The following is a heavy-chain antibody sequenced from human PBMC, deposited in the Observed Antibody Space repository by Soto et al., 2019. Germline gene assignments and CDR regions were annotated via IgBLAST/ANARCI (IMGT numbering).Heavy chain of an antibody. D-gene: IGHD3-10*01. CDR2: ISSSSSTI. CDR1: GFTFSSYR. CDR3: ARANYYGSPGDFDY. J-gene: IGHJ4*02. V-gene: IGHV3-48*01. Sequence: EVQLVESGGGSVQPGGSLRLSCAASGFTFSSYRMNWVRQAPGKGLEWVSYISSSSSTIYYADSVKGRFTISRDNAKNSLYLQMNSLRAEDTAAYYCARANYYGSPGDFDYWGQGTLVTVSS.